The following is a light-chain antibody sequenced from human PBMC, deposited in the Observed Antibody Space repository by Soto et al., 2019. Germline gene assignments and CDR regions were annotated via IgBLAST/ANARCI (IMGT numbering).Light chain of an antibody. Sequence: DIVLTQSPGTLSLSPGERATLSCRASQIISSTYLGWYQQKPGQAPRLLIYGASSRATGIPDRFSGSGSGTDFTLTISRLEPEDFALYYCQQYNTWPPRFGIGTKIHI. CDR3: QQYNTWPPR. V-gene: IGKV3-20*01. J-gene: IGKJ3*01. CDR2: GAS. CDR1: QIISSTY.